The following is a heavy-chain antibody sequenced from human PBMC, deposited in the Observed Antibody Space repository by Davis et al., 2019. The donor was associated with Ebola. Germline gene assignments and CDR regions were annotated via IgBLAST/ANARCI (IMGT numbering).Heavy chain of an antibody. CDR2: NSYSGII. Sequence: SETLSLTCTVPGDSMRSYYWRWIRQPPGKGLEWMGYNSYSGIINYNPSLDSRVTISLEASKNQFSLKLSSVTAADTAIYYCTTPGGQDSGYDVFDIWGQGTMVTVSS. CDR1: GDSMRSYY. J-gene: IGHJ3*02. V-gene: IGHV4-59*01. D-gene: IGHD5-12*01. CDR3: TTPGGQDSGYDVFDI.